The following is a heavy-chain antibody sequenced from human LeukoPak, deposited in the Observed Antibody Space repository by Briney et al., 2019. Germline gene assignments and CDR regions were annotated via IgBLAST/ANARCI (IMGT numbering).Heavy chain of an antibody. CDR3: ASLGRSQWLLLHC. CDR2: IYYSGST. J-gene: IGHJ4*02. CDR1: GGSISSGDYY. Sequence: PSETLPLTCTVSGGSISSGDYYWSWIRQPPGKGLEWIGYIYYSGSTYYNPSLKSRVTISVDTSKNQFSLKLSSVTAADTAVYYCASLGRSQWLLLHCWGQGTLVTVSS. V-gene: IGHV4-30-4*01. D-gene: IGHD3-22*01.